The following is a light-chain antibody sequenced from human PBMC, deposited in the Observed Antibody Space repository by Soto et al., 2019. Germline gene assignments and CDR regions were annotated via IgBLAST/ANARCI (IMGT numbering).Light chain of an antibody. CDR2: RNN. Sequence: QSVLTQPPSASETPGQRVTISCSGSTSNIGSHYVYWYQQLPGTAPKLLIYRNNQRPSGVPDRFSGSKSGTSASLAISGLRCEDEADYYCAAWDDSLSGRVVFGGGTKLTVL. V-gene: IGLV1-47*01. CDR3: AAWDDSLSGRVV. J-gene: IGLJ2*01. CDR1: TSNIGSHY.